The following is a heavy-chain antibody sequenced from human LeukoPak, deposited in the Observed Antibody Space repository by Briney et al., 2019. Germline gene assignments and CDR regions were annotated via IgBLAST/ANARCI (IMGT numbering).Heavy chain of an antibody. Sequence: PGGSLRLSCAASGFTFSTYSGNWIRQAPGKGLEWVSSISDDSNYIFYADSVKGRFTISRDNAKNSLYLQMNSLTAEDSAVYYCASRRGCNRPFDYWGQGTLVTVSS. CDR1: GFTFSTYS. J-gene: IGHJ4*02. CDR3: ASRRGCNRPFDY. V-gene: IGHV3-21*01. CDR2: ISDDSNYI. D-gene: IGHD1-14*01.